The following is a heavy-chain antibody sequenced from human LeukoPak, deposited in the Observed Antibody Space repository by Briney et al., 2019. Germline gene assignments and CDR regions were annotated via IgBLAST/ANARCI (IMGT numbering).Heavy chain of an antibody. V-gene: IGHV3-11*01. CDR3: ARDLRDYYSSRYYGMDV. CDR1: GFTFSDYY. CDR2: ISSSGSTI. J-gene: IGHJ6*02. Sequence: PGGSLRLSCAASGFTFSDYYMSWIRQAPGKGLEWVSYISSSGSTIYYADSVKGRFTISRDNAENSLYLQMNSLRAEDTAVYYCARDLRDYYSSRYYGMDVWGQGTTVTVSS. D-gene: IGHD3-10*01.